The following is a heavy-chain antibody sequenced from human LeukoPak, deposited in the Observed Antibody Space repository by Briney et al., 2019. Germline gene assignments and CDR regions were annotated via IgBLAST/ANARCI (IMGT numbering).Heavy chain of an antibody. CDR3: AKDSIVVVPAATDDYGMDV. Sequence: GGSLRPSCAASKFTFSSYAISWVRQAPGKGLEWVSAISGSGGGTYYADSVKGRFTISRDNSKNTLYLQMNSLRAEDTAVYYCAKDSIVVVPAATDDYGMDVWGQGTTVTVSS. CDR1: KFTFSSYA. V-gene: IGHV3-23*01. J-gene: IGHJ6*02. D-gene: IGHD2-2*01. CDR2: ISGSGGGT.